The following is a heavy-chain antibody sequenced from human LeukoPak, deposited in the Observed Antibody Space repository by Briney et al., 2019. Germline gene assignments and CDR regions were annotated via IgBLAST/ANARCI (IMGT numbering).Heavy chain of an antibody. CDR3: ARGRDDIVVVPAASGVGAFDI. CDR1: GYTFTNYD. CDR2: ISAYNGNT. V-gene: IGHV1-18*01. J-gene: IGHJ3*02. Sequence: ASVTVSCKASGYTFTNYDINWVRQAPGQGLEWMGWISAYNGNTNYAESLQGRLTMTTDTSTSTAYMELRSLRSDDTAVYYCARGRDDIVVVPAASGVGAFDIWGQGTMVTVSS. D-gene: IGHD2-2*01.